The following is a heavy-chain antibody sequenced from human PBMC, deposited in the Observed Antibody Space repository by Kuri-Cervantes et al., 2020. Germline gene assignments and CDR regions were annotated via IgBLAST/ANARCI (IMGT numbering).Heavy chain of an antibody. CDR2: ISRNSGSI. D-gene: IGHD6-13*01. J-gene: IGHJ6*02. V-gene: IGHV3-9*01. Sequence: GGFLRLYCAASGFTFDDYAMHWVRQAPGKGLEWVSGISRNSGSIGYADSVKGRFTISRDNAKNSLYLQMNSLRAEDTALYYCAKDIGPGAAAQEDYYYYGMDVWGQGTTVTVSS. CDR3: AKDIGPGAAAQEDYYYYGMDV. CDR1: GFTFDDYA.